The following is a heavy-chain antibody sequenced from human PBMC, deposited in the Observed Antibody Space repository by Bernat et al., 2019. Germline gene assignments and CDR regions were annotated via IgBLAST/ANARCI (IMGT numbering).Heavy chain of an antibody. Sequence: EVQLVESGGGLVQPGGSLRLSCAASGLTFSSNWMHWVRQAPGKGLVWVSRIISDGTSTSYADSVKGRFTISRDNAKNSLYLQMNSLRAEDTAVYYCARGTSTSAPYMDVWGKGTTVTVSS. CDR2: IISDGTST. CDR1: GLTFSSNW. J-gene: IGHJ6*03. V-gene: IGHV3-74*01. CDR3: ARGTSTSAPYMDV.